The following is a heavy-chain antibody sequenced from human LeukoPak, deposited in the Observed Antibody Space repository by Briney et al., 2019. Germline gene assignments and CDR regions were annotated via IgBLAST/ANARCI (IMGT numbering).Heavy chain of an antibody. CDR3: AGRDFYYFDY. Sequence: SETLSLTCTVSDGSISGSGFYWGWIRQPPGKGLEWIGSIYYSGNTYYNPSLKGRVTISVDTSENQFSLKLSSVTAADTAVYYCAGRDFYYFDYWGQGTLVTVSS. CDR1: DGSISGSGFY. J-gene: IGHJ4*02. V-gene: IGHV4-39*01. CDR2: IYYSGNT.